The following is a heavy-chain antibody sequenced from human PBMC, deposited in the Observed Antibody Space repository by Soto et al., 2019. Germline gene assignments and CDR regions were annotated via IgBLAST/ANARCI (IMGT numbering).Heavy chain of an antibody. CDR2: IIPIFGTA. V-gene: IGHV1-69*01. CDR3: ARNYDFWSLMDV. CDR1: GGTFSSYA. D-gene: IGHD3-3*01. Sequence: QVQLVQSGAEVKKPGSSVKVSCKASGGTFSSYALSWVRPAPGHGLEWMGGIIPIFGTANYAQKFQGRVTITADESTSTAYMELSSLRSEDTAVYYCARNYDFWSLMDVGGQGTTVAVSS. J-gene: IGHJ6*02.